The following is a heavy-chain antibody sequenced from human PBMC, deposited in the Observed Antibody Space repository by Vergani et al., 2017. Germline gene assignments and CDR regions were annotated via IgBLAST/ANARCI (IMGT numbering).Heavy chain of an antibody. J-gene: IGHJ4*02. CDR1: GFTFSSYA. D-gene: IGHD1-7*01. CDR2: ISYDGSNK. CDR3: ARDITGTGPFDY. V-gene: IGHV3-30-3*01. Sequence: QVQLVESGGGVVQPGRSLRLSCAASGFTFSSYAMHWVRQAPGKGLEWVAVISYDGSNKYYAASVKGRFTISRDNSRNTLYLQMNSLRAEDTAVYYCARDITGTGPFDYWGQGTLVTVSS.